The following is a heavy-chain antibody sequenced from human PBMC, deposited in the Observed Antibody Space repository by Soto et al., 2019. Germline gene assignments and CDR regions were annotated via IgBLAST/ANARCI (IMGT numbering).Heavy chain of an antibody. J-gene: IGHJ4*02. CDR1: GYTLTELS. CDR3: ARPPLDSSYFDY. Sequence: ASVKVSCKVSGYTLTELSMHWVRQAPGKGLEWMGGFDPEDGETIYAQKFQGRVTMTEDTSTDTAYMELSSLRSDDTAVYYCARPPLDSSYFDYWGQGTLVTVSS. V-gene: IGHV1-24*01. D-gene: IGHD6-19*01. CDR2: FDPEDGET.